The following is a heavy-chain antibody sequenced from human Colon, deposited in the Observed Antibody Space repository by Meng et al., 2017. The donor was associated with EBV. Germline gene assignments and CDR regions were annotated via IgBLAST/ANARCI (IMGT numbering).Heavy chain of an antibody. CDR3: ARRGPSGNFSP. CDR2: IDHRGNT. Sequence: QGPLQQWGAGLLKPSETLSRSCAVYGGSFRDYYWTWIRHPPGKWLEWIGEIDHRGNTKYNPSLKSRVTISLDTSKKQFSLKVSSVTAADSAVYYCARRGPSGNFSPWSQGALVTVSS. D-gene: IGHD3-10*01. V-gene: IGHV4-34*01. CDR1: GGSFRDYY. J-gene: IGHJ5*02.